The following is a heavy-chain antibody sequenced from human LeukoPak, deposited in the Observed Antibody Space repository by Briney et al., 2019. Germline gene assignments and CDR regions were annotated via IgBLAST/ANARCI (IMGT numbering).Heavy chain of an antibody. D-gene: IGHD3-10*01. J-gene: IGHJ4*02. CDR3: ARGRSNYYGSGSYYGY. Sequence: SQTLSLTCTVSGGSISGGGYYWSWIRQHPGKGLEWIGYIYYSGSTYYNPSLKSRVTISVDTSKNQFSLKLSSVTAADTAVYYCARGRSNYYGSGSYYGYWGQGTLVTVSS. CDR2: IYYSGST. CDR1: GGSISGGGYY. V-gene: IGHV4-31*03.